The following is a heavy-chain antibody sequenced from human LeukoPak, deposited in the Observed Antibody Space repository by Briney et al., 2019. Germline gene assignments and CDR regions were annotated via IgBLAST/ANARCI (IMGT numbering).Heavy chain of an antibody. V-gene: IGHV1-2*02. CDR3: AREEYSSSSNLFDI. D-gene: IGHD6-6*01. CDR2: ISPNSGGT. CDR1: GYTFTGYY. Sequence: ASVKVSCKASGYTFTGYYMHWVRQAPGQGLEWMGWISPNSGGTKYAQKFQGRVTMTRDTSISTAYMELSRLRSDDTAVYYCAREEYSSSSNLFDIWGQGTMVTVSS. J-gene: IGHJ3*02.